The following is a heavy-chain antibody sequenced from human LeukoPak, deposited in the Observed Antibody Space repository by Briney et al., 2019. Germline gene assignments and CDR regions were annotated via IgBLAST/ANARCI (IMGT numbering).Heavy chain of an antibody. CDR2: IYTSGST. CDR1: GGSISSYY. V-gene: IGHV4-4*09. CDR3: ARQLEVSDWWFDP. J-gene: IGHJ5*02. D-gene: IGHD3-3*01. Sequence: KPPETLSLTCTVSGGSISSYYWSWIRQPPGKGLEWIGYIYTSGSTNYNPSLKSRVTISVDTSKNQFSLKLSSVTAADTAVYYCARQLEVSDWWFDPWGQGTLVTVSS.